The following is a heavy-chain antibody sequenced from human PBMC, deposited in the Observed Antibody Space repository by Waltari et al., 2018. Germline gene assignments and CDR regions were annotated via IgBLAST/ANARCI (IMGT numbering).Heavy chain of an antibody. D-gene: IGHD6-13*01. J-gene: IGHJ4*02. V-gene: IGHV4-34*01. CDR2: INHSGDT. CDR1: GGSFTGYY. CDR3: ARLRRSNWSFEV. Sequence: QVQLQQWGAGLLEPSETLSVTCAVPGGSFTGYYWTWIRQSPGMGLEWIGEINHSGDTDYNPSLKSRVIISVDTPKRQFSLRLSSVTAADTAVYYCARLRRSNWSFEVWGQGTLVTVSS.